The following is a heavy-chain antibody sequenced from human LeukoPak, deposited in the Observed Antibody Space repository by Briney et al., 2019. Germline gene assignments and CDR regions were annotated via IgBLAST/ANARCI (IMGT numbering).Heavy chain of an antibody. V-gene: IGHV3-21*01. CDR1: GFTFSSYS. J-gene: IGHJ3*02. CDR2: ISSSSYI. Sequence: PGGSLRLSCAASGFTFSSYSMNWVRQAPGKGLEWVSSISSSSYIYYADSVKGRFTISRDNAKNSLYLQMNSLRAEDTAVYYCARDHYSYGSSAFDIWGQGTMVTVSS. CDR3: ARDHYSYGSSAFDI. D-gene: IGHD5-18*01.